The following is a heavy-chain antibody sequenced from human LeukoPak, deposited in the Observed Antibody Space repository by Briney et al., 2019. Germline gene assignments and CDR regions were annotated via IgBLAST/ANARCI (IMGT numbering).Heavy chain of an antibody. V-gene: IGHV5-51*01. CDR2: IYPGDSDT. Sequence: GESLKIYCKGSGYSFTTYWIGWVRQMPGKGLEWMGIIYPGDSDTRYSPSFQGQVTISADKSISTAYLQWSSLKASDTAMYYCARGRDGYSFGFDYWGQGTLVTVSS. CDR1: GYSFTTYW. J-gene: IGHJ4*02. D-gene: IGHD5-24*01. CDR3: ARGRDGYSFGFDY.